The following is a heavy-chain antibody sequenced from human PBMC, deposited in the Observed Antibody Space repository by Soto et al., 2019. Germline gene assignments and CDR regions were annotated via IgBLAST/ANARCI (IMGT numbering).Heavy chain of an antibody. Sequence: GASVKVSCKASGFTFTSSAMQWVRQARGQRLEWIGWIVVGSGNTNYAQKFQERVAITRDMSTSTAYMELSSLRSEDTAVYYCAANQNCSSTSCPYYYYYGMDVWGQGTTVTVSS. CDR1: GFTFTSSA. D-gene: IGHD2-2*01. CDR3: AANQNCSSTSCPYYYYYGMDV. V-gene: IGHV1-58*02. J-gene: IGHJ6*02. CDR2: IVVGSGNT.